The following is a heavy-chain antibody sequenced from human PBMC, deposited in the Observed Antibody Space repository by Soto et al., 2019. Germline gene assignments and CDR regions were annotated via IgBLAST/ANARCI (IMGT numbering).Heavy chain of an antibody. D-gene: IGHD2-8*01. V-gene: IGHV4-39*07. Sequence: PSETLSLTCTVSGGSISSSSYYWGWIRQPPGKGLEWIGSIYYSGSTYYNPSLKSRVTISVDTSKNQFSLKLRSDDTAVYYCARDRNCTNGVCPKTRDWWFDPWGQGTLVTVSS. CDR2: IYYSGST. J-gene: IGHJ5*02. CDR3: ARDRNCTNGVCPKTRDWWFDP. CDR1: GGSISSSSYY.